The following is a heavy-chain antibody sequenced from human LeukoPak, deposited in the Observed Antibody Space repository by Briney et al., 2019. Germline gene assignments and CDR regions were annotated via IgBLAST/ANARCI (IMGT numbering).Heavy chain of an antibody. CDR1: GFTFSSYA. D-gene: IGHD3-16*02. CDR3: AKTMSRGLRLGELSFDY. J-gene: IGHJ4*02. CDR2: ISGSGGST. Sequence: GASLRLSCAASGFTFSSYAMSWVRQAPGKGLEWVSAISGSGGSTYYADSVKGRFTISRDNSKNTLYLQMNSLRAEDTAVYYCAKTMSRGLRLGELSFDYWGQGTLVTVSS. V-gene: IGHV3-23*01.